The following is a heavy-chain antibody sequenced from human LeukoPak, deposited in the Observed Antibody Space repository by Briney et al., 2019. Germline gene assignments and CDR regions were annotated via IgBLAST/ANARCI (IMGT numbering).Heavy chain of an antibody. Sequence: GGSLRLSRAASGFTFSNAWMSWVRQAPGKGLEWVGRIKSKTDGGTTDYAAPVKGRFTISRDDSKNTLYLQMNSLKTEDTAVYYCTTSGGSYTFNAFDIWGQGTMVTVSS. D-gene: IGHD1-26*01. V-gene: IGHV3-15*01. CDR1: GFTFSNAW. CDR3: TTSGGSYTFNAFDI. J-gene: IGHJ3*02. CDR2: IKSKTDGGTT.